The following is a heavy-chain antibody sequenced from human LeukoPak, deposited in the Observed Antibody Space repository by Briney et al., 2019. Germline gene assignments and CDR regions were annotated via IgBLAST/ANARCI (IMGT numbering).Heavy chain of an antibody. Sequence: SGRSLRLSCAASGFTFSSYGMHWVRQAPGKGLEWVAVISYDGSNKYYADSVKGRFTISRDNSKNTLYLQMNSLRAEDTAVYYCAKDADCSGGSCYEDYWGQGTLVTVSS. CDR1: GFTFSSYG. V-gene: IGHV3-30*18. J-gene: IGHJ4*02. CDR3: AKDADCSGGSCYEDY. D-gene: IGHD2-15*01. CDR2: ISYDGSNK.